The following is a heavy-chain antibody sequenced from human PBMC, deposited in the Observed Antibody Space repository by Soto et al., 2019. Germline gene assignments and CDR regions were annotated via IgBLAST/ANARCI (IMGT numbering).Heavy chain of an antibody. CDR3: ARIIAARRYYYDGMDV. CDR1: GNSISTTNW. V-gene: IGHV4-4*02. D-gene: IGHD6-6*01. Sequence: QVELQESGPGLVKPSGTLSLTCAVVGNSISTTNWWSWVRQSPGKGLEWIGEIYHSGSTNYNPSLKSRVTISVDPTKNQFSLKLSSVTAADTAVYYCARIIAARRYYYDGMDVWGQGTTVTVSS. J-gene: IGHJ6*02. CDR2: IYHSGST.